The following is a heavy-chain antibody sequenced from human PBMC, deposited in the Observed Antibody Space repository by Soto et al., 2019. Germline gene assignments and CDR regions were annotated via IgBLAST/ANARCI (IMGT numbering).Heavy chain of an antibody. V-gene: IGHV3-30-3*01. CDR3: ARSQVAYDSSGGSCGPPGYYYGMDV. D-gene: IGHD2-15*01. CDR2: ISYDGSNK. CDR1: GFTFSSYA. Sequence: GGSLRLSCAASGFTFSSYAMHWVRQAPGKGLEWVAVISYDGSNKYYADSVKGRFTISRDNSKNTLYLQMNSLRAEDTAVYYCARSQVAYDSSGGSCGPPGYYYGMDVWGQGTTVTVSS. J-gene: IGHJ6*02.